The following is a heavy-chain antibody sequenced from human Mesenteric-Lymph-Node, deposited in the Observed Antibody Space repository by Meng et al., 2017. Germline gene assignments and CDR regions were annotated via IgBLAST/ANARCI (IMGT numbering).Heavy chain of an antibody. D-gene: IGHD3-10*01. CDR2: IYHSGST. CDR1: GGSISSSNW. V-gene: IGHV4-4*02. J-gene: IGHJ5*02. Sequence: QGQLQGWGPGLVKPSGTRALTCAVSGGSISSSNWWSWVRQPPGKGLEWIGEIYHSGSTNYNPSLKSRVSISVDKSKNQVSLKLSSVTAADTAVYYCARASYGSGSPLGESWFDPWGQGTLVTVSS. CDR3: ARASYGSGSPLGESWFDP.